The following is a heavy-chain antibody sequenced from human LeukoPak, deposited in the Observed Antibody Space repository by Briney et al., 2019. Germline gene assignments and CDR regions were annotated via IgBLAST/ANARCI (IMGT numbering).Heavy chain of an antibody. Sequence: GGSLRLSCAASGFTFSSYAMHWVRQAPGKGLEWVAVISYDGSNKYYADSVKGRFTISRDNSKNTLYLQMNSLRAEDTAVYYCARADCSSTSCYLAVSWGQGTLVTVSS. V-gene: IGHV3-30*04. CDR1: GFTFSSYA. J-gene: IGHJ4*02. D-gene: IGHD2-2*01. CDR2: ISYDGSNK. CDR3: ARADCSSTSCYLAVS.